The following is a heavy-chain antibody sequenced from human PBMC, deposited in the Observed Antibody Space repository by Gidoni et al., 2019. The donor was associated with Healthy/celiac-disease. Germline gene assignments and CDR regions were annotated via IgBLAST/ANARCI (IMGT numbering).Heavy chain of an antibody. D-gene: IGHD3-22*01. CDR3: AREDYYDSSGYLDY. CDR1: GFTFSSYG. CDR2: IWYDGSNK. Sequence: QVQLVESGGGVVQPGRSLRRSCAAAGFTFSSYGMHRVRQAPGKGLEWVAVIWYDGSNKYYADSVKGRFTISRDNSKNTLYLQMNSLRAEDTAVYYCAREDYYDSSGYLDYWGQGTLVTVSS. J-gene: IGHJ4*02. V-gene: IGHV3-33*01.